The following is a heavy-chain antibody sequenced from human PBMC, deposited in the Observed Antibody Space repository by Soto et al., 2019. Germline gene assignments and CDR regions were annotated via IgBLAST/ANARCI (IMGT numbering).Heavy chain of an antibody. D-gene: IGHD3-22*01. J-gene: IGHJ6*02. V-gene: IGHV3-23*01. CDR1: GFTFSHYA. CDR3: AKDTGSGSYAYYNYGMDV. Sequence: GGSLRLSCAASGFTFSHYAMSWVRQAPGKGLEWVSSISGSGGSTYYATTVKGRFTISRDNSKNTLYLQMNALRAEDTAVYYCAKDTGSGSYAYYNYGMDVWGPGTSVTVYS. CDR2: ISGSGGST.